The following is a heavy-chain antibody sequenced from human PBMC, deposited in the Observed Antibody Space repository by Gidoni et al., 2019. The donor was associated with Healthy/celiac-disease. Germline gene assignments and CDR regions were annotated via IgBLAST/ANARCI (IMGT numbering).Heavy chain of an antibody. V-gene: IGHV6-1*01. D-gene: IGHD6-19*01. CDR1: GARVSRNSAA. Sequence: QVQLQQSGPGLVKPSQTLSLTCAISGARVSRNSAAWTLIRQSPSRGLEWLGRTYYRSKWYNDYAVSVKSRITINPDTSKNQFSLQLNSVTPEDTAVYYCARDSSWEGPQGGSSGARDAFDIWGQGTMVTVSS. J-gene: IGHJ3*02. CDR2: TYYRSKWYN. CDR3: ARDSSWEGPQGGSSGARDAFDI.